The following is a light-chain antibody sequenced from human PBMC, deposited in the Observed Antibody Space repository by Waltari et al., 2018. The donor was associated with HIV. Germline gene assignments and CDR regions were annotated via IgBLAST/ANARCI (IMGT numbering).Light chain of an antibody. V-gene: IGLV2-23*02. CDR1: SSDVGSYNL. J-gene: IGLJ1*01. CDR3: CSYAGSSTSYV. Sequence: QSALTQPASVSGSPGQSITISCTGTSSDVGSYNLVSWYQQHPGKAPKLMIYEVNKRPSGVSSRFSGSKSGNTASLTISGLQAEDEAEYYCCSYAGSSTSYVFGTETKVTVL. CDR2: EVN.